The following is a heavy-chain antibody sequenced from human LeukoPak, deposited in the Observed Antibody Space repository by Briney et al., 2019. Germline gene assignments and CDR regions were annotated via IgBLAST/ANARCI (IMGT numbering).Heavy chain of an antibody. CDR2: IYHSGST. Sequence: TSETLSLTCTVSGGSISSYYWSWIRQPPGKGLEWIGYIYHSGSTDSNPSLKSRVTISVDTSKNQFSLKLRSVTAADTAVYYCARRPRNDILTGTPFDYWGQGILVTVSS. V-gene: IGHV4-59*01. D-gene: IGHD3-9*01. CDR3: ARRPRNDILTGTPFDY. J-gene: IGHJ4*02. CDR1: GGSISSYY.